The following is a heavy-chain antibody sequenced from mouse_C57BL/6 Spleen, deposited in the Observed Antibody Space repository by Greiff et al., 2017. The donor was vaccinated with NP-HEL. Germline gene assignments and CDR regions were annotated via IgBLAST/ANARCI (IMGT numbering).Heavy chain of an antibody. D-gene: IGHD1-1*01. J-gene: IGHJ4*01. CDR3: VRDGYFCSSFYYYAMDY. CDR1: GYTFTDYN. CDR2: INPNHGGT. Sequence: VQLQQSGPELVKPGASVKIPCKASGYTFTDYNMDWVKQSYGKSLEWIGDINPNHGGTVYNQKFKGKATLTVDKSSSTSYRELRRLTSAETAVYYRVRDGYFCSSFYYYAMDYWGQGTSVTVSS. V-gene: IGHV1-18*01.